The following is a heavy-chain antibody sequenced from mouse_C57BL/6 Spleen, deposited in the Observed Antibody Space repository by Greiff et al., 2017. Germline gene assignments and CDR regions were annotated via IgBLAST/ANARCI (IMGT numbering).Heavy chain of an antibody. Sequence: EVKLVESGGGLVKPGGSLKLSCAASGFTFSSYAMSWVRQTPEKRLEWVATISDGGSYTYYPDNVKGRFTISRDNAKNNLYLQMSHLNSEATAMYYCARDQDYYGSSSAWFAYWGQGTLVTVSA. CDR3: ARDQDYYGSSSAWFAY. J-gene: IGHJ3*01. V-gene: IGHV5-4*01. CDR1: GFTFSSYA. D-gene: IGHD1-1*01. CDR2: ISDGGSYT.